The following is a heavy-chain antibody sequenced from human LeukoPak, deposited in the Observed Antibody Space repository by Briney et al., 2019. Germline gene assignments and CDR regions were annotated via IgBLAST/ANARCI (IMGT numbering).Heavy chain of an antibody. J-gene: IGHJ4*02. CDR1: GGAMNTYY. Sequence: SETLSLTCTVSGGAMNTYYWTWLRQPAGKRLEWLGRMYHSGTTNYNSPLYNPSLSSRVTMSVDGAKNQFSLRLKSVTTADTAIYFCARERDHGYSYGLVLDSWGQGSLVTVSS. V-gene: IGHV4-4*07. CDR3: ARERDHGYSYGLVLDS. CDR2: MYHSGTT. D-gene: IGHD5-18*01.